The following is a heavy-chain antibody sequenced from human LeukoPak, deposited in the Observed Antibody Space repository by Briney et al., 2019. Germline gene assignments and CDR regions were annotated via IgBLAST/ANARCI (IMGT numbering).Heavy chain of an antibody. V-gene: IGHV4-34*01. CDR1: GGSFSGYY. Sequence: SETLSLTCAVYGGSFSGYYWSWIRQPPGKGLEWIGEINHSGSTNYNPSLKSRVTISVDTSKNQFSLKLSSVTAADTAVYYCARRIGPYCSSTSCYWVFDYWGQGTLVTVSS. CDR2: INHSGST. D-gene: IGHD2-2*01. CDR3: ARRIGPYCSSTSCYWVFDY. J-gene: IGHJ4*02.